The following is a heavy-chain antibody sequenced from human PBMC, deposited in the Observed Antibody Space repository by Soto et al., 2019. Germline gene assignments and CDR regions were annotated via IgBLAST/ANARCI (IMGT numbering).Heavy chain of an antibody. Sequence: QLQLQESGPGLVKPSETLSLTCTVSGGSISSSSYYWGWIHQPPGKGLEWIGSIYYSGSTYYNPSLKSRVTISVDTSKNQFSLKLSSVTAADTAVYYCARHQPQWIQQGDDHYGMDVWGQGTTVTVSS. D-gene: IGHD5-18*01. CDR3: ARHQPQWIQQGDDHYGMDV. CDR2: IYYSGST. V-gene: IGHV4-39*01. J-gene: IGHJ6*02. CDR1: GGSISSSSYY.